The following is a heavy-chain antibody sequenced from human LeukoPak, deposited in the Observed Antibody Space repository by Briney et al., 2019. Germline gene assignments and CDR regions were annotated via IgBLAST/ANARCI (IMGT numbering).Heavy chain of an antibody. D-gene: IGHD3-10*01. Sequence: GGSLRLSCAASAFTFSIYTMTWVRQAPGKGLEWVSGIGGSGDNTYYADSVRGRFTISRDNSKNTLYLQMNSLRAEDTAVYYCVKDRGSTMFRVVIIPPGYWGQGTLVTVSS. CDR1: AFTFSIYT. CDR2: IGGSGDNT. V-gene: IGHV3-23*01. J-gene: IGHJ4*02. CDR3: VKDRGSTMFRVVIIPPGY.